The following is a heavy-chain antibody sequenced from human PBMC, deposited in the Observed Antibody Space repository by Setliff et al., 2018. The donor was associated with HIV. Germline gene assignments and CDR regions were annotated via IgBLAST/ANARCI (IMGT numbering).Heavy chain of an antibody. Sequence: KPSETLSLTCTVSGGSISGSSYYWGWIRQSPEKGLEWIGSIFHAGSTYYNPSLKSRVTLSVDTSENHYSLKLTSLIAADTAVYYCARSLAYCSGGGCSSGNYYYMDVWGKGTTGTVS. CDR2: IFHAGST. CDR1: GGSISGSSYY. D-gene: IGHD2-15*01. J-gene: IGHJ6*03. CDR3: ARSLAYCSGGGCSSGNYYYMDV. V-gene: IGHV4-39*01.